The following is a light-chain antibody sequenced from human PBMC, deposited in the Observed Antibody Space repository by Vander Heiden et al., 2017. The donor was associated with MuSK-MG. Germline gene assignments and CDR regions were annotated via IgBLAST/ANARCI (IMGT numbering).Light chain of an antibody. CDR3: EKSYRISRT. CDR2: AAD. CDR1: QSISSY. V-gene: IGKV1-39*01. J-gene: IGKJ1*01. Sequence: DTQVTQSPSSLSASVGDRVTITCWASQSISSYLNWYQQKPGKAPKLLIYAADSLQSGVVSRFNGSGSRTDFTRNMNSLEPEDFATYYNEKSYRISRTFGQGTQLEIK.